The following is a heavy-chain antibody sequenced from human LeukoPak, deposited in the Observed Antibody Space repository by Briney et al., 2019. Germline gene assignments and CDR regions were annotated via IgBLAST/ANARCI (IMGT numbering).Heavy chain of an antibody. CDR3: ARDTYYDFWSGYYPP. CDR1: GGSFSGYY. D-gene: IGHD3-3*01. CDR2: INHSGST. V-gene: IGHV4-34*01. J-gene: IGHJ1*01. Sequence: KPSETLSLTCAVYGGSFSGYYWSWIRQPPGKGLEWIGEINHSGSTNYNPSLKSRVTISVDTSKNQFSLKLSSVTAADTAVYYCARDTYYDFWSGYYPPWGQGTLVTVSS.